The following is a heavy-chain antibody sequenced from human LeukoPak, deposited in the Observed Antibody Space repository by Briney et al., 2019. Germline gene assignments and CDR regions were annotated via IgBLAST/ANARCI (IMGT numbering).Heavy chain of an antibody. Sequence: GGSLRLSCAASGFTVSSDYMSWVRQAPGKGLEWVSVIYSGGSTYYADSVKGRFTISRDNSKNTLYLQMNSLRAEDTAVYYCARDRSASNSGYYFSFFDYWGQGTLVTVSS. D-gene: IGHD3-22*01. CDR3: ARDRSASNSGYYFSFFDY. J-gene: IGHJ4*02. V-gene: IGHV3-66*01. CDR1: GFTVSSDY. CDR2: IYSGGST.